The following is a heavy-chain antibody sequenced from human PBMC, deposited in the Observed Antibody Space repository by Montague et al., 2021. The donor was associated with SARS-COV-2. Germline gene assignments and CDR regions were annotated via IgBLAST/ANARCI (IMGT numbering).Heavy chain of an antibody. CDR1: GFIFSDYY. CDR3: ARDQGGYGALDI. D-gene: IGHD5-12*01. CDR2: ISGSGSKT. J-gene: IGHJ3*02. V-gene: IGHV3-11*01. Sequence: SLRLSCAASGFIFSDYYMTWIRQAPGKGLEWVSHISGSGSKTYYXDSVKGRFTISRDTANNSVYLQMNFLGAEDTAVYYCARDQGGYGALDIWGQGTMVTVSS.